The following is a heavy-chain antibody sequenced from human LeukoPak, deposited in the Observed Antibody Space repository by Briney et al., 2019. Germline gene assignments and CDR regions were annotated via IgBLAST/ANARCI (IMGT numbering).Heavy chain of an antibody. CDR2: ISYDGSNK. Sequence: GGSLRLSCAASGFTFSSYGMHWVRQAPGKGLEWVAVISYDGSNKYYADSVKGRFTISRDNSKNTLYLQMNSLRAEDTAVYYCASGHSGYDPYWGQGTLVTVSS. J-gene: IGHJ4*02. V-gene: IGHV3-30*03. D-gene: IGHD5-12*01. CDR3: ASGHSGYDPY. CDR1: GFTFSSYG.